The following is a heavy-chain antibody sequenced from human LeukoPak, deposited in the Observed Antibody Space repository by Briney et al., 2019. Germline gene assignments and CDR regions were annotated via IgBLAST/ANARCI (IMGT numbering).Heavy chain of an antibody. CDR2: ISYDGSNK. V-gene: IGHV3-30*03. CDR1: GFTFSSYG. CDR3: ASLSVDY. Sequence: GGSLRLSCAASGFTFSSYGMHWVRQAPGKGLEWVAVISYDGSNKYYADSVKGRFTISRDNSKNTLYLQMNSLRAEDTAVYYCASLSVDYWGQGTLVTVSS. J-gene: IGHJ4*02.